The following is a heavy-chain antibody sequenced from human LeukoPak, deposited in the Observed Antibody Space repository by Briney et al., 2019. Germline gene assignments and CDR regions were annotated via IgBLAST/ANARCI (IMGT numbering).Heavy chain of an antibody. CDR2: FSSGGSA. CDR1: GGSLSSYY. CDR3: ARKQTGTMYDV. D-gene: IGHD1-7*01. J-gene: IGHJ4*02. V-gene: IGHV4-59*12. Sequence: SETLSLTCTVSGGSLSSYYWSWIRQPPGKGLEWIGTFSSGGSAYYNPSLTSRVSISKDTSDNQFSLRLYSVTAADTAVYYCARKQTGTMYDVWGQGTQVTVSS.